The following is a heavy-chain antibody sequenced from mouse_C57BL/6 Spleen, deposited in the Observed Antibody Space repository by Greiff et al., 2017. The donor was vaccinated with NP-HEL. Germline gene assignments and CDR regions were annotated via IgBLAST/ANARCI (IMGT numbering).Heavy chain of an antibody. D-gene: IGHD1-1*01. CDR2: INPNNGGT. V-gene: IGHV1-22*01. CDR3: ARSGTTVVGYFDV. Sequence: VQLKQSGPELVKPGASVKMSCKASGYTFTDYNMHWVKQSHGKSLEWIGYINPNNGGTSYNQKFKGKATLTVNKSSSTAYMELRSLTSEDSAVYYCARSGTTVVGYFDVWGTGTTVTVSS. J-gene: IGHJ1*03. CDR1: GYTFTDYN.